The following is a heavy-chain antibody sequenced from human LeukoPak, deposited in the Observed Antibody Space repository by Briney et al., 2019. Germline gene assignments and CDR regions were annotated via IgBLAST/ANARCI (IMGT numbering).Heavy chain of an antibody. CDR3: AVPQTSREYCFDY. CDR1: GYSISSGYY. D-gene: IGHD3-10*01. CDR2: IYYSGST. V-gene: IGHV4-38-2*02. Sequence: SETLSLTCTVSGYSISSGYYWGWIRQPPGKGLEWIGSIYYSGSTYYNPSLKSRVTISVDTSKSQFSLRLSSVTAADTAVYYCAVPQTSREYCFDYWGQGSLVTVSS. J-gene: IGHJ4*02.